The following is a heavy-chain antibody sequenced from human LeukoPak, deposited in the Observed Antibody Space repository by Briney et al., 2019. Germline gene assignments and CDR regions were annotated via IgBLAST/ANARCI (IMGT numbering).Heavy chain of an antibody. CDR3: SREFPFCGADCFSGVFDI. D-gene: IGHD2-21*02. J-gene: IGHJ3*02. V-gene: IGHV1-18*01. Sequence: ASVKVSCKASGYTFTSYGISWVRQAPGQGLEWMGWISAYNGNTNYAQKLQGRVTMTTDTSTSTAYMELRSLRSDDTAVYYCSREFPFCGADCFSGVFDIWGQGTMVTVS. CDR2: ISAYNGNT. CDR1: GYTFTSYG.